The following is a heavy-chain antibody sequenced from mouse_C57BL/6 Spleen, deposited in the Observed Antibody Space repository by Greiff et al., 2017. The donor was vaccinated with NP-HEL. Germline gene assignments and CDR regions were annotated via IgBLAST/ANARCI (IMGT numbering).Heavy chain of an antibody. Sequence: EVQVVESGGGLVKPGGSLKLSCAASGFTFSSYAMSWVRQTPEKRLEWVATISDGGSYTYYPDNVKGRFTISRDNAKNNLYLQMSHLKSEDTAMYYCAREQRLRRGMGYFDYWGQGTTLTVSS. D-gene: IGHD2-4*01. CDR2: ISDGGSYT. V-gene: IGHV5-4*01. CDR1: GFTFSSYA. CDR3: AREQRLRRGMGYFDY. J-gene: IGHJ2*01.